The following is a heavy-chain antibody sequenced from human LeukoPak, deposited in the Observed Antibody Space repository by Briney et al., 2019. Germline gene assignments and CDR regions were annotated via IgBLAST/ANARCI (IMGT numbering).Heavy chain of an antibody. CDR3: AITTVTTTRNAFDI. Sequence: PSQTLSLACTVSGGSVRRGNYYWTWIRQPAGSGLEWIGRIYTSGTTDYNPSLRTRVTISVDASRNQFSLKLSSVTAADTAVYYCAITTVTTTRNAFDIWGQGTMVTVSS. J-gene: IGHJ3*02. CDR1: GGSVRRGNYY. CDR2: IYTSGTT. V-gene: IGHV4-61*02. D-gene: IGHD4-17*01.